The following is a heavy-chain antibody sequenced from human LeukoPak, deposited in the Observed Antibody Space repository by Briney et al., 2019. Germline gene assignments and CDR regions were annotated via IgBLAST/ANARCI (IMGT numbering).Heavy chain of an antibody. CDR2: VSSSGSTI. J-gene: IGHJ6*04. CDR1: GFTFSSYE. CDR3: AELGITMIGGV. V-gene: IGHV3-48*03. D-gene: IGHD3-10*02. Sequence: VGSLRLSCAASGFTFSSYEMNWVRQAPGKGLEWVSYVSSSGSTIYYADSVKGRFTISRDNAKNSLYLQMNSLRAEDTAVYYCAELGITMIGGVWGKGTTVTISS.